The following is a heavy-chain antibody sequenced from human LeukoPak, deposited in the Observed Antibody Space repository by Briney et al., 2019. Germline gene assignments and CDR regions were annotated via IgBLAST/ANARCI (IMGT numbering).Heavy chain of an antibody. CDR2: ISSSSSYI. CDR1: GFTFNSYS. CDR3: ARAYSSGWYLFDY. J-gene: IGHJ4*02. V-gene: IGHV3-21*01. Sequence: GGSLRLSCAASGFTFNSYSMNWVRQAPGKGLEWVSSISSSSSYISYADSVKGRFSISRDNAKNSLYLQMNSLRAEDTAVYYCARAYSSGWYLFDYWGQGTLVTVSS. D-gene: IGHD6-19*01.